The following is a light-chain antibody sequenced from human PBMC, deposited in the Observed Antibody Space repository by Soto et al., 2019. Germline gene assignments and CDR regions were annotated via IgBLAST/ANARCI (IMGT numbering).Light chain of an antibody. Sequence: SVLTQQPSASGTPGQRVTISCSGSSSNIGSNYVYWYQQLPGTAPKLLIYSNNQRPSGVPDRFSGSKSGTSASLAISGLRSEDEADYYCAAWDDSLSGSHVVFGGGTKLTVL. CDR2: SNN. J-gene: IGLJ2*01. CDR1: SSNIGSNY. CDR3: AAWDDSLSGSHVV. V-gene: IGLV1-47*02.